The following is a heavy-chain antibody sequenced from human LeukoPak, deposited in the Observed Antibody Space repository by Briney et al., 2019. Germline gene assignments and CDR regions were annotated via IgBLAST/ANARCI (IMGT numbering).Heavy chain of an antibody. CDR2: TVSRGTT. J-gene: IGHJ5*02. V-gene: IGHV3-23*01. CDR1: GFTFTSDA. Sequence: GGSLRLSCVASGFTFTSDAMNWVRQAPGKGLEWVSSTVSRGTTQYADSVKGRFTVSRDTSKNTLYLQMNSLRADDTAVYYCAKCSTSAYTAGWCNWIDPWGQGTLVTVSS. D-gene: IGHD6-19*01. CDR3: AKCSTSAYTAGWCNWIDP.